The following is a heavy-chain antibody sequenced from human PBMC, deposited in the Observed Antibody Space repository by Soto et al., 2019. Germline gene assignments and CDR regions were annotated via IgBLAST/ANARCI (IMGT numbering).Heavy chain of an antibody. J-gene: IGHJ5*02. D-gene: IGHD3-3*01. CDR3: ARWWSGSRQGFDP. V-gene: IGHV4-31*03. Sequence: SETLSLTCTVSGVSISSSSYYWGWIRQHPGKGLEWIGCIYYSGSTYYNPSLKSRVTISVDTSKNQFSLKLSSVTAADTAVYYCARWWSGSRQGFDPWGQGTLVTVSS. CDR2: IYYSGST. CDR1: GVSISSSSYY.